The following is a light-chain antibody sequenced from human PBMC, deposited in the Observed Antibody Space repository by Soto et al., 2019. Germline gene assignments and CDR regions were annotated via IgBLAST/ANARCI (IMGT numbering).Light chain of an antibody. CDR2: DAS. CDR1: QNIYGW. Sequence: DIQMTQSPSTLSASVGDRVTITCRATQNIYGWLAWYQQKSGKAPKLLIYDASSLESGVPSRFSGSGFGTEFTVTISSLQPDDFATYYCQQYNSYPWTCGQGTMVEVK. V-gene: IGKV1-5*01. J-gene: IGKJ1*01. CDR3: QQYNSYPWT.